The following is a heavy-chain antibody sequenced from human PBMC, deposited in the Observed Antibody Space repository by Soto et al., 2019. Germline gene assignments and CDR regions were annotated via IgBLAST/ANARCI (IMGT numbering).Heavy chain of an antibody. V-gene: IGHV4-61*01. CDR3: ARDSDFWSGYSNYYYYYGMDV. CDR1: GGSVSSGSYY. J-gene: IGHJ6*02. D-gene: IGHD3-3*01. Sequence: SETLSLTCTVSGGSVSSGSYYWSWIRQPPGKGLEWIGYIYYSGSTNYNPSLKSRVTISVDTSKNQFSLKLGSVTAADTAVYYCARDSDFWSGYSNYYYYYGMDVWGQGTTVTVSS. CDR2: IYYSGST.